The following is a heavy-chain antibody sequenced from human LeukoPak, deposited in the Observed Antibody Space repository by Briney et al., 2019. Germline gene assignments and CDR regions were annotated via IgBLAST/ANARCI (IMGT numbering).Heavy chain of an antibody. D-gene: IGHD6-13*01. CDR3: ASLGGRGSSSVPANWFDP. J-gene: IGHJ5*02. Sequence: PGRSLRLSCAASGFTLSSYAMHWVRQAPGKGLEWVAMISYDGSNKYYADSVKGRFTISRDNSKNTLYLQMNSLRAEDTAVYYCASLGGRGSSSVPANWFDPWGQGTLVTVSS. V-gene: IGHV3-30*01. CDR1: GFTLSSYA. CDR2: ISYDGSNK.